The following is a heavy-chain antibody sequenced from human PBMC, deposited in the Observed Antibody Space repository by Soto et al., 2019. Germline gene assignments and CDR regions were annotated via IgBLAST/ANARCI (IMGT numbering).Heavy chain of an antibody. Sequence: QVQLVQSGAEVKKPGSSVKVSCKASGGTFSSYAISWVRQAPGQGLEWMGGIIPIFGTTNYAQKFQGRVTITADESTSTAYMELSSLRSEDTAVYYCARPSDSGSIRPWLFDYWGQGTLVTVSS. V-gene: IGHV1-69*01. J-gene: IGHJ4*02. CDR3: ARPSDSGSIRPWLFDY. D-gene: IGHD1-26*01. CDR2: IIPIFGTT. CDR1: GGTFSSYA.